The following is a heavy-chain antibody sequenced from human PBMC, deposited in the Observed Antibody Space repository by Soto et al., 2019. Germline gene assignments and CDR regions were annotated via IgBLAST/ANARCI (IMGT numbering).Heavy chain of an antibody. J-gene: IGHJ4*02. CDR3: ATHSSIAAAGPDY. V-gene: IGHV3-23*01. CDR1: GFTFSSYA. D-gene: IGHD6-13*01. CDR2: ISGSGGST. Sequence: EVQLLESGGGLVQPGGSLRLSCAASGFTFSSYAMSWVRQAPGKGLEWVSAISGSGGSTYYADSVKGRFTISRDNSKNTLYLQMNSLGAEDTAVYYCATHSSIAAAGPDYWGQGTLVTVSS.